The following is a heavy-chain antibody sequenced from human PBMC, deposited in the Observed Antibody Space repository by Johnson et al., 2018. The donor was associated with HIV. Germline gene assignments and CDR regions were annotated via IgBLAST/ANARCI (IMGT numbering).Heavy chain of an antibody. CDR1: GFTFSSYA. Sequence: QVQLMESGGGVVQPGRSLRLSCAASGFTFSSYAMHWVRQAPGKGLEWVAVISYDGSNKYYADSVKGRFTISRDNSKNTLYLQMNSLRAEDTAVYYCAKWVGATISRTDAFDIWGQGTMVTVSS. CDR2: ISYDGSNK. D-gene: IGHD1-26*01. CDR3: AKWVGATISRTDAFDI. V-gene: IGHV3-30-3*02. J-gene: IGHJ3*02.